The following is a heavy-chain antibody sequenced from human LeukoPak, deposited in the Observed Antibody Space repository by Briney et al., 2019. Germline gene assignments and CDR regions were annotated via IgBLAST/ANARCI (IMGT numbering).Heavy chain of an antibody. Sequence: PSETLSLTCTVSGGSISSGGYNWNWIRQHPGKGLEWIGYIYYSGSTYYNPSLKSRLTISVDTSKNQFSLELSSVTAADTAVYYCTREGGTRAYYYYGMDVWGQGTTVTVSS. CDR1: GGSISSGGYN. CDR2: IYYSGST. CDR3: TREGGTRAYYYYGMDV. D-gene: IGHD6-25*01. V-gene: IGHV4-31*03. J-gene: IGHJ6*02.